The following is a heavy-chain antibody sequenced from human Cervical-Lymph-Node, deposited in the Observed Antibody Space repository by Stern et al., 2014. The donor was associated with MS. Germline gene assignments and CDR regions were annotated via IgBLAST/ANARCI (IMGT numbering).Heavy chain of an antibody. J-gene: IGHJ6*02. Sequence: QVQLQESGPGLVKPSQTLSLTCTVSGGSISSGHYFWNWIRQPAGKGLEWIGRIYTSGSTAHSVSLNSRGTISRDTSTNHSSLRLGSVTAADTAVYYCARDRPTAGSFSDFYYYYGLDVWGRGTTVTVSS. CDR3: ARDRPTAGSFSDFYYYYGLDV. CDR1: GGSISSGHYF. V-gene: IGHV4-61*02. D-gene: IGHD1-26*01. CDR2: IYTSGST.